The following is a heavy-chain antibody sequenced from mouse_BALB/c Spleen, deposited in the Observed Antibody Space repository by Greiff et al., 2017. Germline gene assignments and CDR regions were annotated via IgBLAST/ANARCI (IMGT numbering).Heavy chain of an antibody. Sequence: EVKLLESGPGLVKPSQSLSLTCTVTGYSITSDYAWNWIRQFPGNKLEWMGYISYSGSTSYNPSLKSRISITRDTSKNQFFLQLNSVTTEDTATYYCAREDYGSSPYFDYWGQGTTLTVSS. CDR1: GYSITSDYA. J-gene: IGHJ2*01. CDR3: AREDYGSSPYFDY. CDR2: ISYSGST. D-gene: IGHD1-1*01. V-gene: IGHV3-2*02.